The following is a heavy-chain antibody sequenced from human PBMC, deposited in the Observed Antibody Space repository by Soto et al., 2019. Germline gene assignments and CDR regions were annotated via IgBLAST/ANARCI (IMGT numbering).Heavy chain of an antibody. CDR2: ISYDGSNK. D-gene: IGHD3-10*01. CDR1: GFTFSSYG. V-gene: IGHV3-30*18. CDR3: AKDGRYYGSGSYYGY. J-gene: IGHJ4*02. Sequence: QVQLVESGGGAVQPGRSLRLSCAASGFTFSSYGMHWVRQAPGKGLEWVAVISYDGSNKYYADSVKGRFTISRDNSKNTLYLQMNSLRAEDTAVYYCAKDGRYYGSGSYYGYWGQGTLVTVSS.